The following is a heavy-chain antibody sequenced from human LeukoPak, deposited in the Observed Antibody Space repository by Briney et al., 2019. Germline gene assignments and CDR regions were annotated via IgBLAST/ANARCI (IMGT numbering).Heavy chain of an antibody. D-gene: IGHD1-26*01. J-gene: IGHJ3*02. CDR3: ARGASGTLYDAFDI. CDR2: FYYSGTT. Sequence: SETLSLTCTVSGGSISTYYWSWIRQPPGEGLEWIGSFYYSGTTNSNPSLKSRATISVDTSKNHLSLKVSSVTAADTAVYYCARGASGTLYDAFDIWGQGTMVTVSS. CDR1: GGSISTYY. V-gene: IGHV4-59*01.